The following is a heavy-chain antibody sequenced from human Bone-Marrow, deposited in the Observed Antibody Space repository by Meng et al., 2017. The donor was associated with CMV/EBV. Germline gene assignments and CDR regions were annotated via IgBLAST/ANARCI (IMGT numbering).Heavy chain of an antibody. CDR3: ARASQQQLVLPRYYYYGMDV. D-gene: IGHD6-13*01. CDR1: GFTVSSNY. Sequence: LSLTCAASGFTVSSNYMSWVRQAPGKGLEWVSVIYSGGSTYYADSVKGRFTISRDNSKNTLYLQMNSLRAEDTAVYYCARASQQQLVLPRYYYYGMDVWGQGTTVPVSS. J-gene: IGHJ6*02. CDR2: IYSGGST. V-gene: IGHV3-66*02.